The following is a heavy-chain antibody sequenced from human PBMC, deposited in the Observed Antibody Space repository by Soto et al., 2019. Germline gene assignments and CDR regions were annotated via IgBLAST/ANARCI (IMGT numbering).Heavy chain of an antibody. CDR2: ISGSGGST. CDR3: AKDPRGVITTNQRSPPAAVSWFDP. V-gene: IGHV3-23*01. D-gene: IGHD3-10*01. Sequence: GGSLRLSCAASGFTFSSYAMSWVRQAPGKGLEWVSAISGSGGSTYYADSVKGRFTISRDNSKNTLYLQMNSLRAEDTAVYYCAKDPRGVITTNQRSPPAAVSWFDPWGQGTLVTVSS. J-gene: IGHJ5*02. CDR1: GFTFSSYA.